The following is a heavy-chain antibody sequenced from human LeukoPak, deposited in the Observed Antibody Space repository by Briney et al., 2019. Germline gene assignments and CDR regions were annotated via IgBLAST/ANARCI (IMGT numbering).Heavy chain of an antibody. CDR2: FSLGETT. Sequence: PSETLSLTCSVSGASITTYSWNWLRQSPGKGLEWIGYFSLGETTSYTSSLKSRVTISRDTSKNQVSLKLTSVTAADTAVYYCARRDELDWAFGTWGPGTLVTVSS. CDR3: ARRDELDWAFGT. J-gene: IGHJ5*02. CDR1: GASITTYS. V-gene: IGHV4-59*08. D-gene: IGHD2-21*01.